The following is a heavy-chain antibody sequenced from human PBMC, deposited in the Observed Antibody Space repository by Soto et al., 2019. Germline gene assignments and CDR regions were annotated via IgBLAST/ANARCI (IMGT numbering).Heavy chain of an antibody. CDR1: GFTLSGYA. D-gene: IGHD6-6*01. J-gene: IGHJ6*03. CDR2: MSSNGVGT. V-gene: IGHV3-64*01. Sequence: EVQLAESGGGLAQPGGSLRLSCAASGFTLSGYAMDWVRQAPGQGLEYVSGMSSNGVGTYYANSVQGRFTISRDNSKNTVYLQRGSLRPEDRAVYYCARRARPDFYYMDVWGKGTTVTVSS. CDR3: ARRARPDFYYMDV.